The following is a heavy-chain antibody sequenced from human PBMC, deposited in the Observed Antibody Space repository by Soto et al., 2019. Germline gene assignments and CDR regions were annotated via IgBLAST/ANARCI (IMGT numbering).Heavy chain of an antibody. D-gene: IGHD1-7*01. CDR2: IIPISGAA. J-gene: IGHJ4*02. CDR3: ARDMTRTVVPYFDF. Sequence: QVPLVQSGAEVKKPGSSVKVSCKASGDTFSNYVVNWVRQAPGQGLEWMGRIIPISGAANYAQKFQGRVTITADKSTSTSYMELSSLRSEDTAVYYCARDMTRTVVPYFDFWGQGTLVTVSS. V-gene: IGHV1-69*06. CDR1: GDTFSNYV.